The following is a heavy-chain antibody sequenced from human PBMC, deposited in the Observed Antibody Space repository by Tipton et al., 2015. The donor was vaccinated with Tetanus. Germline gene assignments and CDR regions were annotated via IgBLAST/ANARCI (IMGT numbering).Heavy chain of an antibody. CDR2: IDPSDSYT. CDR3: ARHPEYSSFPNWFDP. D-gene: IGHD6-6*01. CDR1: GYSFTSYW. J-gene: IGHJ5*02. V-gene: IGHV5-10-1*01. Sequence: VQLVQSGAEVKKPGESLRISCKGSGYSFTSYWISWVRQKPGKGLEWMRRIDPSDSYTNYSPSFQGHVTIPADKSISTDYLQWSSLKASAPAMYYCARHPEYSSFPNWFDPWGQGTLVTVSS.